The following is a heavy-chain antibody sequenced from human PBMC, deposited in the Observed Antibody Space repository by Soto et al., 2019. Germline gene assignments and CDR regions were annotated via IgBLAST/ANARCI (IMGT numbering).Heavy chain of an antibody. D-gene: IGHD1-1*01. V-gene: IGHV4-34*01. CDR1: GQSFSGHS. CDR2: INESGST. Sequence: QVQLQQWGAGLVKPSETLSLSCAVYGQSFSGHSWAWIRQPPGKGLEWIGEINESGSTYYNPSLKSRVTISTDTSKKQFSLQLSSVSAADTAAYFCARGSGIVALPGELEDVNYDYWGQGTLVNVSS. J-gene: IGHJ4*02. CDR3: ARGSGIVALPGELEDVNYDY.